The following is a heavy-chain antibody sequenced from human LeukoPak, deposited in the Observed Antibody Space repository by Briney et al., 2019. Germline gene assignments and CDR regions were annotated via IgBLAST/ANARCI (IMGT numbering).Heavy chain of an antibody. V-gene: IGHV4-39*01. J-gene: IGHJ4*02. Sequence: SETLSLTCNVSGGSINRSPNSWGWIRQPPGKGLEWIGFLFYGGDTYYNPSLKSRVAISVDTFKNQFSLKLTSVTAADTAVYFCARHDGYNYARIDYWGQGTLVTVSS. D-gene: IGHD5-18*01. CDR3: ARHDGYNYARIDY. CDR2: LFYGGDT. CDR1: GGSINRSPNS.